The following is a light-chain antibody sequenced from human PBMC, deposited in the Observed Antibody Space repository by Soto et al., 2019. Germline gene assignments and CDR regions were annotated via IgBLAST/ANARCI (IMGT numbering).Light chain of an antibody. Sequence: EIVLTQSPATLSLSPGERATLSCRASQSVSSYLAWYQQKPGQAPRLLIYDVSNRATGIPARFSGSESGTDFTLTISSLEPEDFAVYYCQQRSNWPRTFGQGTKVEIK. J-gene: IGKJ1*01. CDR3: QQRSNWPRT. V-gene: IGKV3-11*01. CDR1: QSVSSY. CDR2: DVS.